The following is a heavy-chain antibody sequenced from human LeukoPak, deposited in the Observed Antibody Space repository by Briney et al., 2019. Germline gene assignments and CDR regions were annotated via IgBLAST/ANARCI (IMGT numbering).Heavy chain of an antibody. CDR2: IYSGGTT. D-gene: IGHD3-22*01. CDR3: ARGGYDSTSSFDY. J-gene: IGHJ4*02. V-gene: IGHV3-53*05. Sequence: GGSLRLSCAASGFTVSSNYMSWVRQAPGKGLEWVSVIYSGGTTYYADSVKGRFTISGDNSKNTLYLQMNSLRAEDAAVYYCARGGYDSTSSFDYWGQGTLVTVSS. CDR1: GFTVSSNY.